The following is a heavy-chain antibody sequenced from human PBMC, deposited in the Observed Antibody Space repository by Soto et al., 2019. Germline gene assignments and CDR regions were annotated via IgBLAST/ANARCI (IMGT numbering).Heavy chain of an antibody. J-gene: IGHJ5*02. CDR3: ARVVVVAATGNWFDP. D-gene: IGHD2-15*01. V-gene: IGHV1-18*01. CDR2: ISPNNGNT. Sequence: ASVKVSCKASGYSFASYGISWVRQAPGQGLECMGWISPNNGNTNYAQKFQGRVTMTTDTSTSTVYMELRSLKSDDTAVYYCARVVVVAATGNWFDPWGQGTLVTVSS. CDR1: GYSFASYG.